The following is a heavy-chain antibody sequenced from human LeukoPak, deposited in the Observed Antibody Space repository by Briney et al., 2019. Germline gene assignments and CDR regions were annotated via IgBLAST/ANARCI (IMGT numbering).Heavy chain of an antibody. D-gene: IGHD3-10*01. Sequence: GGSLRLSCAASGFTFSSYAMHWVRQAPGKGLEWVSVISYDGSNKYYADSVKGRFTISRDNSKNTLYLQMNSLRAEDKAVYYCARDMVRGVIPPYYYYYGMDVWGQGTTVTVSS. CDR2: ISYDGSNK. CDR3: ARDMVRGVIPPYYYYYGMDV. CDR1: GFTFSSYA. V-gene: IGHV3-30-3*01. J-gene: IGHJ6*02.